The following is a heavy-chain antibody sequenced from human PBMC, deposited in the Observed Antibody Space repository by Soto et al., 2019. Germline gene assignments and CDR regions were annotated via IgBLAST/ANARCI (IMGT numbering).Heavy chain of an antibody. CDR2: FDPEDGET. CDR1: GYTLTELS. J-gene: IGHJ3*02. Sequence: GASVKVSCKVSGYTLTELSMHWVRQAPGKGLEWMGGFDPEDGETIYAQKFQGGVTMTEDTSTDTAYMELSSLRSEDTAVYYCATRVVAATPYAFDIWSQGTMVTVSS. D-gene: IGHD2-15*01. V-gene: IGHV1-24*01. CDR3: ATRVVAATPYAFDI.